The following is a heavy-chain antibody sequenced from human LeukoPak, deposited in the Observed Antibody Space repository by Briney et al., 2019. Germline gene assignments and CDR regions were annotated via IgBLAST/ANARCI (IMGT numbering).Heavy chain of an antibody. J-gene: IGHJ5*02. V-gene: IGHV4-61*01. CDR2: IYYSGST. CDR3: ARDAVYCSGGSCYSSGWFDP. Sequence: SETLSLTCTVSGGSVSSGSYYWSWIRQPPGKGLEWIGYIYYSGSTNYNPSLKSRVTISVDTSKNQFSLKLSSVTAADTAVYYCARDAVYCSGGSCYSSGWFDPWGQGTLVTVSS. CDR1: GGSVSSGSYY. D-gene: IGHD2-15*01.